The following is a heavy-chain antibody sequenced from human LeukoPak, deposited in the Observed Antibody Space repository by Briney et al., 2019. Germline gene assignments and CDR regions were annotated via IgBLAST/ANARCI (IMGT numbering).Heavy chain of an antibody. D-gene: IGHD3-10*01. CDR1: GYTFTDYH. V-gene: IGHV1-18*04. CDR3: AKSMYYYGSGSQSPFDY. J-gene: IGHJ4*02. CDR2: IYPRSGDT. Sequence: ASVKVSCKSSGYTFTDYHIHWVRQAPGQGLEWMGWIYPRSGDTNYAQKLQGRVTMTTDTSTSTAYMELRSLRSDDTAVYYCAKSMYYYGSGSQSPFDYWGQGTLVTVSS.